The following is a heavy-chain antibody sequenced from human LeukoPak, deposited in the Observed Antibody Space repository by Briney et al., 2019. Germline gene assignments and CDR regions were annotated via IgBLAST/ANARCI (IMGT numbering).Heavy chain of an antibody. Sequence: SETLSLTCTVSGDSISSYYWSWIRQPPGKGLEWIGYIYHSGSTNYNPSLKSRVTVSVDTSKNQFSLKLSSVTAADTAAYYCAGGRYFDWLLFDYWGQGTLVTVSS. V-gene: IGHV4-59*08. D-gene: IGHD3-9*01. J-gene: IGHJ4*02. CDR1: GDSISSYY. CDR2: IYHSGST. CDR3: AGGRYFDWLLFDY.